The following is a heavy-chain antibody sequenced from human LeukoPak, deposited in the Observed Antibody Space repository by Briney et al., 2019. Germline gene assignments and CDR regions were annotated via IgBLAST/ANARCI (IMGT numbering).Heavy chain of an antibody. D-gene: IGHD3-22*01. CDR1: GFTFSSYS. V-gene: IGHV3-48*01. Sequence: GGTLRLSCAASGFTFSSYSMNWVRQAPGKGLEWVSYISSSSTTIYYADSVKGRFTISRDNAKNSLYLQMNSLRAEDTAVYYCARVLHKRNYDSSTYYGYWGQGTLVTVSS. CDR3: ARVLHKRNYDSSTYYGY. CDR2: ISSSSTTI. J-gene: IGHJ4*02.